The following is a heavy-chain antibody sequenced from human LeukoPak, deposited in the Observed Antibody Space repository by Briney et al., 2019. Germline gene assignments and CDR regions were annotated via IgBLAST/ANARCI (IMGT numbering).Heavy chain of an antibody. D-gene: IGHD3-3*01. J-gene: IGHJ6*02. CDR3: AKDYDFWSRYGMDV. CDR2: ISYDGSNK. Sequence: PGGSLRLSCAASGFTFSSYGMLWVRQAPGKGLEWVAVISYDGSNKYYADSVKGRFTISRDNSKNTLYLQMNSLRAEDTAVYYCAKDYDFWSRYGMDVWGQGTTVTVS. V-gene: IGHV3-30*18. CDR1: GFTFSSYG.